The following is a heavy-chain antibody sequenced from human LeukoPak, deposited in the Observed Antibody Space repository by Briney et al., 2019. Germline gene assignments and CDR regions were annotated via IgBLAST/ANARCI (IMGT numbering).Heavy chain of an antibody. CDR3: AKDSCSGGSCYEDY. D-gene: IGHD2-15*01. Sequence: GASLRLSCAASGFTFSSYAMSWVRQAPGKGREWVSGISGSGGSTYYADSVKGRFTISRDNSKKTLYLQMNSLTAEDTAVYYCAKDSCSGGSCYEDYWGQGTLVTVSP. CDR2: ISGSGGST. J-gene: IGHJ4*02. CDR1: GFTFSSYA. V-gene: IGHV3-23*01.